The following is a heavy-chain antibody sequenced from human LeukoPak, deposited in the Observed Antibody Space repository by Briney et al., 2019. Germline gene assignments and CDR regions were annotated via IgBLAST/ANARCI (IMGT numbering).Heavy chain of an antibody. CDR3: ASQSGFDP. CDR1: GYTFTSYY. J-gene: IGHJ5*02. Sequence: ASVKVSCTASGYTFTSYYMHWVRQAPGQGLEWMGGIIPIFGTANYAQKFQGRVTITADESTSTAYMELSSLRSEDTAVYYCASQSGFDPWGQGTLVTVSS. CDR2: IIPIFGTA. V-gene: IGHV1-69*13.